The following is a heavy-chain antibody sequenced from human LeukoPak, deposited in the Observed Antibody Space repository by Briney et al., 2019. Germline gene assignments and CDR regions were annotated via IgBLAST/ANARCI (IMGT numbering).Heavy chain of an antibody. CDR1: GYTFTSYD. J-gene: IGHJ3*02. CDR2: MNPNSGNT. Sequence: ASVKVSCKASGYTFTSYDINWVRQATGQGLEWMGWMNPNSGNTGYAQKLQGRVTITRNTSISTAYMELSSLRSEDTAVYYCARVTMIKRGAFDIWGQGTMVTVSS. CDR3: ARVTMIKRGAFDI. D-gene: IGHD3-22*01. V-gene: IGHV1-8*01.